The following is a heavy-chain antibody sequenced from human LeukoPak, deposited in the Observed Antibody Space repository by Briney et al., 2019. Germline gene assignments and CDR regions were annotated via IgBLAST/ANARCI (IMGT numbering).Heavy chain of an antibody. Sequence: PGGSLRLSCAASGFTFSDYSMSWVRQAPGKGPEWVSYVSHSTTTIDYADSVKGRFTISRDNAKNSLYLQMNSLRDEDTAVYYCASDTSYAFDMWGQGTMVTVSS. CDR3: ASDTSYAFDM. J-gene: IGHJ3*02. V-gene: IGHV3-48*02. CDR1: GFTFSDYS. CDR2: VSHSTTTI. D-gene: IGHD1-26*01.